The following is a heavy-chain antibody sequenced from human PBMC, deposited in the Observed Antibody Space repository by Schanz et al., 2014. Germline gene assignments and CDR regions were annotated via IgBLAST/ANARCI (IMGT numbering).Heavy chain of an antibody. CDR3: AKIEQNED. V-gene: IGHV3-23*01. D-gene: IGHD1-1*01. J-gene: IGHJ4*02. Sequence: EVKLLESGGTLVRPGGSLRLSCAASGITFSSHSFNWVRQAPGKGLEWVSVISWNSGTIGYADSVKGRFTISRDNSKNTLYLQMNSLRAEDTAVYFCAKIEQNEDWGQGTLVTVSS. CDR2: ISWNSGTI. CDR1: GITFSSHS.